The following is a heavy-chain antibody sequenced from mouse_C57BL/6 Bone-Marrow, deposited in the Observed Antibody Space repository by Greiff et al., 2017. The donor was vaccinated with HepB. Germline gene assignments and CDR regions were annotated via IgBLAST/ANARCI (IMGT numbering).Heavy chain of an antibody. D-gene: IGHD1-1*02. CDR2: IDPSDSYT. CDR3: ARLGGPFAY. CDR1: GYTFTSYW. J-gene: IGHJ3*01. V-gene: IGHV1-69*01. Sequence: QVQLQQPGAELVMPGASVKLSCKASGYTFTSYWMHWVKQRPGQGLEWIGEIDPSDSYTNYNQKFKGKSTLTVDKSSSTAYMQLSSLTSEDSAVYYCARLGGPFAYWGQGTLVTVSA.